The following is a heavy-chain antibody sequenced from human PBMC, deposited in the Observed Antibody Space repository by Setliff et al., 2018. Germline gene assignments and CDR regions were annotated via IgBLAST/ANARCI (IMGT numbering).Heavy chain of an antibody. CDR1: GFRFGDFG. CDR2: IRHDGDNK. J-gene: IGHJ4*02. V-gene: IGHV3-30*02. CDR3: VASPSNKNGHFEY. Sequence: GGSLRLSCAASGFRFGDFGMHWVRQAPGKGLEWITFIRHDGDNKYYRDSVRGRFTVSRDNSKNTLTLQMNSLRPDDTAMYYCVASPSNKNGHFEYWGQGTLVTVSS.